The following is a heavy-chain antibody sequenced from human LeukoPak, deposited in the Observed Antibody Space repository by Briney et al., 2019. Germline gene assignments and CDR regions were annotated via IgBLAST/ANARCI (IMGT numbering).Heavy chain of an antibody. CDR2: ISSSSSYI. D-gene: IGHD6-6*01. CDR1: GFTFSSYT. J-gene: IGHJ4*02. Sequence: GGSLRLSCAASGFTFSSYTMNWVRQAPGKGLEWVSSISSSSSYIYYTDSVKGRFTISRDNAKNSLYLQMNSLRAEDTAVYYCARDSVAYSSSYYFDYWGQGTLVTVSS. CDR3: ARDSVAYSSSYYFDY. V-gene: IGHV3-21*01.